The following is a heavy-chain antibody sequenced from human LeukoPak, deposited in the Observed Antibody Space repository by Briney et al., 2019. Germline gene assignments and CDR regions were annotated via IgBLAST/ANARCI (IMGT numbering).Heavy chain of an antibody. CDR3: ARNLVPAAFDY. V-gene: IGHV4-30-4*08. J-gene: IGHJ4*02. Sequence: SETLSLTCAVSGRSISIGDDYWSWIRQPPGKGLEWIGYIYYSGSTYYNPSLKIRVTISVDTSKNQFSLKLSSVTAADTAVYYCARNLVPAAFDYWGQGTLVTVSS. CDR2: IYYSGST. D-gene: IGHD2-2*01. CDR1: GRSISIGDDY.